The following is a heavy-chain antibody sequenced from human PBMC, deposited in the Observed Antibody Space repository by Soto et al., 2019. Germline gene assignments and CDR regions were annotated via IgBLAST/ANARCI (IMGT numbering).Heavy chain of an antibody. CDR1: GFTFSNYW. J-gene: IGHJ4*02. V-gene: IGHV3-74*03. CDR2: VNSDGTST. D-gene: IGHD4-17*01. Sequence: EVQLVESGGGLVQPGGSLRLSCAASGFTFSNYWIHWVRQVPGKGLVWVSRVNSDGTSTSYADFVKGRFPITRDNAKNTVYLQMDNLGAADTAVYYFTRGVTITTYWGLFSYWGQGALVAVSS. CDR3: TRGVTITTYWGLFSY.